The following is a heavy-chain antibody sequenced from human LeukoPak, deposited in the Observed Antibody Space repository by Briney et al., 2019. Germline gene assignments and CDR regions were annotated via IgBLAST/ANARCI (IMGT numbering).Heavy chain of an antibody. Sequence: PSETLSLTCSVSGGSISSSSYYWGWIRQPPGKGLEWIGNIYYSGSTYYNPSLKSRVTISLDTPKNQFSLKLSSVTAADTAVYYCARVRSLGYCSGGSCYSEGLSAFDIWGQGTMVTVSS. J-gene: IGHJ3*02. CDR1: GGSISSSSYY. CDR2: IYYSGST. D-gene: IGHD2-15*01. CDR3: ARVRSLGYCSGGSCYSEGLSAFDI. V-gene: IGHV4-39*07.